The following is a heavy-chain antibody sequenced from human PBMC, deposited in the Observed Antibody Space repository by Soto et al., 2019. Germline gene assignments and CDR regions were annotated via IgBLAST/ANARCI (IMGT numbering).Heavy chain of an antibody. Sequence: ASVKVSCKASGYTFTSYDINWVRQATGQGLEWMGWMNPNNGNTNYAQKLQGRVTMTTDTSTSTAYMELRSLRSDDTAVYYCARDFRYSSSWFEQYYFDYWGQGTLVTVSS. D-gene: IGHD6-13*01. V-gene: IGHV1-18*01. J-gene: IGHJ4*02. CDR3: ARDFRYSSSWFEQYYFDY. CDR1: GYTFTSYD. CDR2: MNPNNGNT.